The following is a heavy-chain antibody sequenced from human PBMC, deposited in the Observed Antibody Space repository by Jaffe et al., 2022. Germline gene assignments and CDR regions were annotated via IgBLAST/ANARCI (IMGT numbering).Heavy chain of an antibody. J-gene: IGHJ4*02. V-gene: IGHV4-34*01. CDR2: INHSGST. CDR1: GGSFSGYY. D-gene: IGHD5-18*01. Sequence: QVQLQQWGAGLLKPSETLSLTCAVYGGSFSGYYWSWIRQPPGKGLEWIGEINHSGSTNYNPSLKSRVTISVDTSKNQFSLKLSSVTAADTAVYYCARGRYSYGPRAVFDYWGQGTLVTVSS. CDR3: ARGRYSYGPRAVFDY.